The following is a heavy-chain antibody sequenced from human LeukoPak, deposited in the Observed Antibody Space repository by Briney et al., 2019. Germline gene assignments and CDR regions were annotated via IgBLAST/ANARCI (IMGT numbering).Heavy chain of an antibody. V-gene: IGHV7-4-1*02. D-gene: IGHD3-16*02. CDR3: ARAFQSLGGLSLPDY. CDR2: IHPSTGNP. CDR1: GYTFTNYA. J-gene: IGHJ4*02. Sequence: ASVKASCKASGYTFTNYAMNWVRQAPGQGLEWMGWIHPSTGNPTYAQGFTGRFVFSLDTSVSTTYLQISSLKAEDTAVYFCARAFQSLGGLSLPDYWGQGTLVTVSS.